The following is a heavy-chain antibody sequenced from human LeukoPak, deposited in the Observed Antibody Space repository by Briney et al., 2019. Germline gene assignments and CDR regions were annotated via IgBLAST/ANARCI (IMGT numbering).Heavy chain of an antibody. CDR2: IRYDGTND. V-gene: IGHV3-33*01. D-gene: IGHD6-19*01. J-gene: IGHJ4*02. CDR3: ARGGFGSGWYVNPDY. Sequence: GGSLRLSCAASGFTFSSYGMHWVRQAPGKGLEWVAVIRYDGTNDYYADSVKGRFIISRDNSKNTLYLQMNSLRAEDTAVYYCARGGFGSGWYVNPDYWGQGALVTVSS. CDR1: GFTFSSYG.